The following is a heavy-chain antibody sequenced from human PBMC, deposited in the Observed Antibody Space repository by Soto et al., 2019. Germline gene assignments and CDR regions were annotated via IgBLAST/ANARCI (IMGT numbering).Heavy chain of an antibody. D-gene: IGHD3-10*01. CDR1: GGTFNTYA. CDR2: IIPIFGIK. V-gene: IGHV1-69*01. Sequence: QMQLVQSGAEVKERGSSVKISCKTSGGTFNTYALTWVRQAPGQGLEWIGGIIPIFGIKNVAQRFQGRVTIYADESLARAYMEMTRLRSDDTAVYYCEKEAGDHWGQGTLVNVCS. J-gene: IGHJ4*02. CDR3: EKEAGDH.